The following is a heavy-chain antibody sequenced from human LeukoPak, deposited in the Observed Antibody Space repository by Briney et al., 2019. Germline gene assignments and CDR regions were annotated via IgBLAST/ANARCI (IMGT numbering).Heavy chain of an antibody. Sequence: GGSLTLSCAASGYTFSSYAMSWVRHAPEKGLEWVSAISGSGGSTYYADSVKGRLTIPRDNSKNTLYLQMNSLRAEDTAVYYCAKEDRSAGYWGQGTLVTVSS. J-gene: IGHJ4*02. V-gene: IGHV3-23*01. CDR1: GYTFSSYA. CDR2: ISGSGGST. D-gene: IGHD2-15*01. CDR3: AKEDRSAGY.